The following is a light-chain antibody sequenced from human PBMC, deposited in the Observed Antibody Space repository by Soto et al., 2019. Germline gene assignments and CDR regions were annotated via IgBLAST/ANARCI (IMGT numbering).Light chain of an antibody. CDR1: QSVDSS. Sequence: EVVLTQSPATLSLSPGERATLSCRVSQSVDSSLAWYQQKLGQAPRLLIYDASNRATGIPGRFSGSGSGTDFTLTISSLEPEDFAVYYCQQRGAFGQGTKVEIK. CDR2: DAS. V-gene: IGKV3-11*01. CDR3: QQRGA. J-gene: IGKJ2*01.